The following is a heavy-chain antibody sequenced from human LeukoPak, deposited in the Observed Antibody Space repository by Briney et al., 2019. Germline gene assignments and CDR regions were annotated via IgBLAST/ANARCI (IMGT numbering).Heavy chain of an antibody. CDR1: NVSFSSYY. CDR2: IYYSGST. D-gene: IGHD3-16*01. J-gene: IGHJ4*02. CDR3: ARHFVGGSYYFDY. V-gene: IGHV4-59*08. Sequence: PSETLSLTCTVSNVSFSSYYWSWIRQPPGKGLEWIGYIYYSGSTNYNPSLKSRVTISVDTSKNQFSLKLSSVTAADTAVYYCARHFVGGSYYFDYWGQGTLVTVSS.